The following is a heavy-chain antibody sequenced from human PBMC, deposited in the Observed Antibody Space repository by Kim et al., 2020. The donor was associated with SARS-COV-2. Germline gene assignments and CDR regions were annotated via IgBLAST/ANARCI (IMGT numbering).Heavy chain of an antibody. Sequence: TRYSPSFQGQVTIPAAKSISTAYLQWSSLKASDTAMYYCARLFLFSAFDIWGQGTMVTVSS. D-gene: IGHD3-10*02. CDR3: ARLFLFSAFDI. V-gene: IGHV5-51*01. CDR2: T. J-gene: IGHJ3*02.